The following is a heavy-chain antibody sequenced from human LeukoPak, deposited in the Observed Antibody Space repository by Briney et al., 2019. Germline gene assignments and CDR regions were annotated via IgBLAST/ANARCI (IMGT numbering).Heavy chain of an antibody. J-gene: IGHJ4*02. D-gene: IGHD5-18*01. Sequence: SETLSLTCTVSGGSISSSSYYWGWIRQPPGKGLEWIGSIYYSGSTYYNPSLKSRVTISVDTSKNQFSLKLSSVTAADTAGYSCASPVRYSYGEDYYFDYWGQGTLVTVSS. CDR1: GGSISSSSYY. CDR3: ASPVRYSYGEDYYFDY. CDR2: IYYSGST. V-gene: IGHV4-39*01.